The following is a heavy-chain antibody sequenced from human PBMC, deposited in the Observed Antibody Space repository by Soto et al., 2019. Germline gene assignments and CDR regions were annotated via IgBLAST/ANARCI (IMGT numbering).Heavy chain of an antibody. D-gene: IGHD3-16*01. CDR2: THHSGST. J-gene: IGHJ4*02. V-gene: IGHV4-31*03. Sequence: TLSLTCTVSGASISSGGYYRNWFRQHPGKGLEWLGHTHHSGSTYYNPTLESRVIISVDTSNNQFSLKLMYVTAADTAVYYCARFRGSPYASDYFDYWGQGTLVTVSS. CDR3: ARFRGSPYASDYFDY. CDR1: GASISSGGYY.